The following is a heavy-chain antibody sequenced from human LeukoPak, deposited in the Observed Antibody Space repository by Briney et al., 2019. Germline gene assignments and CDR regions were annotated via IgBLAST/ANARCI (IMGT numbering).Heavy chain of an antibody. J-gene: IGHJ1*01. D-gene: IGHD3-22*01. CDR3: ARDYPTYYYDSSGYSHQPEYFQH. CDR1: GFTFSSYS. V-gene: IGHV3-21*01. Sequence: PGGSLRLSCAASGFTFSSYSMNWVRQAPGKGLEWVSSISSSSSYIYYADSVKGRFTISRDNAKNSLYLQMNSLRAEDTAVYYCARDYPTYYYDSSGYSHQPEYFQHWGQGTLVTVSS. CDR2: ISSSSSYI.